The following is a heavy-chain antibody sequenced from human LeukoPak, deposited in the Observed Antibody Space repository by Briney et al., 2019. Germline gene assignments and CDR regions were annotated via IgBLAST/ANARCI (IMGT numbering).Heavy chain of an antibody. J-gene: IGHJ5*02. D-gene: IGHD6-13*01. Sequence: SETLSLTCTVSGGSISSGGYYWSWIRQHPGKGLEWIGYICYSGSTYYNPSLKSRVTISVDTSKNQFSLKLSSVTAADTAVYYCARDYTIHSSSWYHWFDPWGQGTLVTVSS. V-gene: IGHV4-31*03. CDR1: GGSISSGGYY. CDR2: ICYSGST. CDR3: ARDYTIHSSSWYHWFDP.